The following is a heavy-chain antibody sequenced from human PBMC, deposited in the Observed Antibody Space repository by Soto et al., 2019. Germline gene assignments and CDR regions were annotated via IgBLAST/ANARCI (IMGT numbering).Heavy chain of an antibody. V-gene: IGHV4-31*03. CDR1: GGSISSGGYY. D-gene: IGHD4-17*01. CDR3: ARHATVTTVDYYYGMDV. Sequence: SETLSLTCTVSGGSISSGGYYWSWIRQHPGKGLEWIGYIYYSGSTYYNPSLKSRVTISVDTSKNQFSLKLSSVTAADTAVYYCARHATVTTVDYYYGMDVWGQGTTVTVSS. CDR2: IYYSGST. J-gene: IGHJ6*02.